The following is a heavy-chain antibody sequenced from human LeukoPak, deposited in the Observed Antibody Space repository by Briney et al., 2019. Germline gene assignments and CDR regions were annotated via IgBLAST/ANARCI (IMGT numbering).Heavy chain of an antibody. Sequence: SETLSLTCTVSGGSISSFDWSWIQPPPGKGQEWIGYIYYSGSTNYNPSLKSRVTISVDTSKNQFSLKLSSVTAADTAVYYCARDSLTPYSSSWYGAFDIWGQGTMVTVSS. CDR1: GGSISSFD. CDR3: ARDSLTPYSSSWYGAFDI. V-gene: IGHV4-59*01. D-gene: IGHD6-13*01. CDR2: IYYSGST. J-gene: IGHJ3*02.